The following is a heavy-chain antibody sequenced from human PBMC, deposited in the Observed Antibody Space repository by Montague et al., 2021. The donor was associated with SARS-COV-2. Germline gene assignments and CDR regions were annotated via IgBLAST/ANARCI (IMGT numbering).Heavy chain of an antibody. V-gene: IGHV6-1*01. Sequence: CAISGDSVSSNNAAWNWIRQSPSRGLEWQGRTCYRSEWYFDYAISLRGRITINPDTSKNQFSLQLDSVTLDNTAVYYCARYSYSGTYFGLNDAFDIWGQGTLVTVPS. J-gene: IGHJ3*02. D-gene: IGHD1-26*01. CDR1: GDSVSSNNAA. CDR3: ARYSYSGTYFGLNDAFDI. CDR2: TCYRSEWYF.